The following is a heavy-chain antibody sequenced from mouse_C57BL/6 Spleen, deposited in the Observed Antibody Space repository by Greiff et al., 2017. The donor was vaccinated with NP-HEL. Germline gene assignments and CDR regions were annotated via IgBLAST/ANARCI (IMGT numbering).Heavy chain of an antibody. V-gene: IGHV14-2*01. J-gene: IGHJ3*01. CDR2: IDPEDGET. CDR1: GFNNKDYY. D-gene: IGHD2-4*01. Sequence: VQLQQSGAELVKPGASVKLSCTASGFNNKDYYMHWVKQRTEQGLEWIGRIDPEDGETKYAPKFQGKATITADTSSNTAYLQLSSQTSEDTAVYYCARRGYDYDVFAYWGQGTLVTVSA. CDR3: ARRGYDYDVFAY.